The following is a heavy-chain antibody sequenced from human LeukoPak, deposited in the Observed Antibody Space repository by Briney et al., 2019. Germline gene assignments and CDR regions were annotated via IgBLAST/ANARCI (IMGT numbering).Heavy chain of an antibody. J-gene: IGHJ3*02. D-gene: IGHD6-19*01. Sequence: PGGSLRLPCAASGFTFDDYAMPWVRQAPGKGLEWVSGISWNSGSIGYADSVKGRFTISRDNAKNSLYLQMNSLRAEDTALYYCAKDYSSGWYGAFDIWGQGTMVTVSS. V-gene: IGHV3-9*01. CDR1: GFTFDDYA. CDR2: ISWNSGSI. CDR3: AKDYSSGWYGAFDI.